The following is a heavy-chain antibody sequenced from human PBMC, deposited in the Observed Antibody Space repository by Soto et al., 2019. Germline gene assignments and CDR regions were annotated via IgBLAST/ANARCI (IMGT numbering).Heavy chain of an antibody. D-gene: IGHD2-2*01. CDR3: ARAVYCTTANCWDDFHYYNIDV. V-gene: IGHV4-61*02. Sequence: LTCAISGAPITWGDYSWNWIRQPPGKGLEWIGRIYTSGSTNYNPSLKSRVTMSVDTSKNQFSLELSSVTAADTAVYYCARAVYCTTANCWDDFHYYNIDVWGQGTTVTVSS. J-gene: IGHJ6*02. CDR1: GAPITWGDYS. CDR2: IYTSGST.